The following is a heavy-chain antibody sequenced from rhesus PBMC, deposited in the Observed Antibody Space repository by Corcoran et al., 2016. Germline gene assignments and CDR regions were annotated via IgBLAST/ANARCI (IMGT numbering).Heavy chain of an antibody. Sequence: EVQLVESGGGLAKPGGSLRLSCAASGCTFSDYSSSWVRQASGKGLEWVSRISNGGGSTYYADSVKGRFTISRENAKNTLYLQMDTLRPEDTAVYYCAKGGYNWNYVHGLDSWGQGVVVTVSS. J-gene: IGHJ6*01. CDR1: GCTFSDYS. CDR2: ISNGGGST. D-gene: IGHD1-26*01. V-gene: IGHV3-59*01. CDR3: AKGGYNWNYVHGLDS.